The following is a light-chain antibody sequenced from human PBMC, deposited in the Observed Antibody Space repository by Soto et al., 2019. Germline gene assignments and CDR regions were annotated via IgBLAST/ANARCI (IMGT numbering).Light chain of an antibody. J-gene: IGKJ1*01. CDR1: QSVSSSY. Sequence: EIVLTQSPGTLSLSPGERATLSCRASQSVSSSYLAWYQQRPGQTPRVLIYGASSRAPGIPDRFSGSGPGTDFHLIISRLEPEDSAVYYCHQYGSSPRTFGQGTKVEIK. V-gene: IGKV3-20*01. CDR3: HQYGSSPRT. CDR2: GAS.